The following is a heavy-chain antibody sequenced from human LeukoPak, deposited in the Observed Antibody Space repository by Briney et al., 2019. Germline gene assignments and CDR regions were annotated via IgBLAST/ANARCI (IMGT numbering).Heavy chain of an antibody. V-gene: IGHV1-2*02. D-gene: IGHD2-8*02. J-gene: IGHJ5*02. Sequence: ASVKVSCKASGYTFTDYYIHWVRQAPGQGLEWMGWINPKSGGTKHVVNFQGGVTMTRDTSISTAYTELSRLRSDDTAVYYCARSRGFVLIPPTTVWFDPWGQGTLVTVAA. CDR2: INPKSGGT. CDR3: ARSRGFVLIPPTTVWFDP. CDR1: GYTFTDYY.